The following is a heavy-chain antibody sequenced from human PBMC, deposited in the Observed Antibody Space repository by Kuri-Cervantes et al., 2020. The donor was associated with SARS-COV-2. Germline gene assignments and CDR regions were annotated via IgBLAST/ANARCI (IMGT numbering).Heavy chain of an antibody. V-gene: IGHV4-59*01. Sequence: SETLSLTCTVSGGSISSYYRSWIRQPPGKGLEWIGYIYYSGSTNYNPSLKSRVTISVDTSKNQFSLKLSSVTAADTAVYYCARDLGQKRWLQYWYFDLWGRGTLVTVSS. CDR3: ARDLGQKRWLQYWYFDL. D-gene: IGHD5-24*01. J-gene: IGHJ2*01. CDR1: GGSISSYY. CDR2: IYYSGST.